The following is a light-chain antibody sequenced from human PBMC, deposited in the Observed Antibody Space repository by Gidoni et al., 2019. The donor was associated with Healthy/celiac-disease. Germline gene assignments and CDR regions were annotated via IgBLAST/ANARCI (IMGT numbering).Light chain of an antibody. J-gene: IGKJ2*01. V-gene: IGKV1-5*03. CDR1: QSISSW. Sequence: DIQMTQSPSTLSASVGDRVTITCRASQSISSWLAWYQQKPGKAPKLLIYKASSLESGVPSRFRGSGSGTEFTLTISSLQPDDFATYYCQQYNSYPRYTFGQGTKLEIK. CDR2: KAS. CDR3: QQYNSYPRYT.